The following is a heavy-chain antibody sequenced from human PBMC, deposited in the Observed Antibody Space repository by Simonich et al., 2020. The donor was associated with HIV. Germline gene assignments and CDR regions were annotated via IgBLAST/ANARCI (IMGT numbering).Heavy chain of an antibody. CDR2: INDSRHT. V-gene: IGHV4-34*01. J-gene: IGHJ4*02. D-gene: IGHD2-21*02. CDR1: GGSFSGYY. Sequence: QVQLQQWGAGLLKPSETLSLTCAVYGGSFSGYYWNWIRQHPWKGLEWIGEINDSRHTNYNPSLKSRVTISVDTSKNQFSLKLSSVTAADTAVYYCARRRVTNGYFDYWGQGTLVTVSA. CDR3: ARRRVTNGYFDY.